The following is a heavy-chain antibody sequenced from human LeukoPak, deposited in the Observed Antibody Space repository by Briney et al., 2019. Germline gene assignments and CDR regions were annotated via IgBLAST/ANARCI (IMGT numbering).Heavy chain of an antibody. CDR1: GYTFTGYY. V-gene: IGHV1-2*06. CDR3: ARDLSLRLGELSSLTLDY. J-gene: IGHJ4*02. D-gene: IGHD3-16*02. Sequence: ASVKVSCKASGYTFTGYYMHWVRQAPGQGLEWMGRINPNSGGTNYAQKFQGRVTMTRDTSISTADMELSRLRSDDTAVYYCARDLSLRLGELSSLTLDYWGQGTLVTVSS. CDR2: INPNSGGT.